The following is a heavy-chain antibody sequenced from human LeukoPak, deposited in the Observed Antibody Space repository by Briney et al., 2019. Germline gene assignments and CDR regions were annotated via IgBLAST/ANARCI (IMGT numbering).Heavy chain of an antibody. CDR3: ARGDSSGWYDDGDY. CDR2: ISSSSSYI. CDR1: GFTFSSYS. D-gene: IGHD6-19*01. J-gene: IGHJ4*02. Sequence: GGSLRLSCAASGFTFSSYSMNWVRQAPGKGLEWVSSISSSSSYIYYADSVKGRFTISRDNAKNSLYLQMNSLRAEDTAVYYCARGDSSGWYDDGDYWGQGTLVTVSS. V-gene: IGHV3-21*01.